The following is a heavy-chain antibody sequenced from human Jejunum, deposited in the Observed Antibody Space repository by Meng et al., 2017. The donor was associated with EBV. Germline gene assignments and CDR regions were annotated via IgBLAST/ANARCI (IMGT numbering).Heavy chain of an antibody. CDR1: GFTFSSYW. J-gene: IGHJ4*02. CDR3: ARGYRDY. D-gene: IGHD5-18*01. Sequence: EVQLEESGGSLVKPGGSLRLFCAASGFTFSSYWMHWVRQSPGKGLVWVLRIKNDGTDPYYADSVKGRFTVSRDNGKNTLYLQMNSLRAEDTAIYYCARGYRDYWGRGTLVTVSS. CDR2: IKNDGTDP. V-gene: IGHV3-74*01.